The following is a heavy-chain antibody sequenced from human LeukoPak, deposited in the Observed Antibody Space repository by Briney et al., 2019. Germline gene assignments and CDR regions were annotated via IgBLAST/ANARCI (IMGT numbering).Heavy chain of an antibody. CDR2: TYYRSKWYY. CDR3: VRDPVGGSTIFDC. J-gene: IGHJ4*02. CDR1: GDSVSSNSAA. Sequence: QTLSLTCVISGDSVSSNSAAWNWIRQSPSRGLEWLGRTYYRSKWYYDYSVAVKSRVTINPDTSKNQFSLQLSSVTPEDTAVYYCVRDPVGGSTIFDCWGQGTLVTVSS. V-gene: IGHV6-1*01. D-gene: IGHD1-26*01.